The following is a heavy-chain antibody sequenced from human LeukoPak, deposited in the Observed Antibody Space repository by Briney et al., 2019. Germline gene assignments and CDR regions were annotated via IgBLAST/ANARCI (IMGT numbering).Heavy chain of an antibody. D-gene: IGHD4-17*01. CDR3: AKDFRGFSPYGRPDY. J-gene: IGHJ4*02. CDR1: GFTFSSYA. V-gene: IGHV3-30*04. CDR2: ISYDGSDK. Sequence: GRSLRLSCAASGFTFSSYAMYWVRQAPGKGLEWVAVISYDGSDKFYADSVKGRFTISRDSSKNTLYLQMNSLRPEDTAVYYCAKDFRGFSPYGRPDYWGQGTLVTVSS.